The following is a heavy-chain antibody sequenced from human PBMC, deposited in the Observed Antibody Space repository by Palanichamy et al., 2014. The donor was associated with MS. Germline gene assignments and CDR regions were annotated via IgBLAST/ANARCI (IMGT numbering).Heavy chain of an antibody. CDR3: ARGSPTPDV. Sequence: QVQLQESGPGLVKPSETLSLTCTVSGGSISNYYWSWIRQPPGKGLEWIGYIHSSGTTDYNPSLKSRVTISLDTPKNQFSLKLSSVTAADTAVYYCARGSPTPDVWGQGTTVTVSS. D-gene: IGHD2-15*01. V-gene: IGHV4-59*01. CDR1: GGSISNYY. J-gene: IGHJ6*02. CDR2: IHSSGTT.